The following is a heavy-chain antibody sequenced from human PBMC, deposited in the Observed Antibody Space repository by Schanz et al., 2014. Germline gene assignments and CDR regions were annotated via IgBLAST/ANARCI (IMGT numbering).Heavy chain of an antibody. D-gene: IGHD3-10*01. V-gene: IGHV3-23*01. J-gene: IGHJ4*02. CDR3: AKDQGSYGSGSYSYFDY. CDR2: MSGSGVTI. CDR1: GFTFFGSFA. Sequence: EVQLLESGGGLVQPGGSLRLSCVASGFTFFGSFAMSWVRQAPGKGLEWVSGMSGSGVTIYYADSVKGRFTISRDNSKNTLYLQMNSLRAEDTAVYYCAKDQGSYGSGSYSYFDYWGQGTLATVSA.